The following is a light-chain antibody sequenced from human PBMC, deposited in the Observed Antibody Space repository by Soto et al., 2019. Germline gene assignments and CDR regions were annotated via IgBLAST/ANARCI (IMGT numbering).Light chain of an antibody. CDR3: CSYAGSGAFV. Sequence: QSALTQPRSVSGSPGQSVTISCTGNSSEVGGYNYVSWYQQHPGKAPKLIIYDVTKRPSGVPDRFSGSKSGNTASLTISGLQAEDEADYHCCSYAGSGAFVFGAGTKVTVL. CDR1: SSEVGGYNY. J-gene: IGLJ1*01. V-gene: IGLV2-11*01. CDR2: DVT.